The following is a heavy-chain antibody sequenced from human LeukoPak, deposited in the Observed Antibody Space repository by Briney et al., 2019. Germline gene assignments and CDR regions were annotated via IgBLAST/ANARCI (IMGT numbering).Heavy chain of an antibody. Sequence: PGGSLRLSCAASGFTFSSYAMSWVRQAPGKGLEWVSAISGSGGSTYYADSVKGRFTISRDNSKNTLYLQMNSLRAEDTAVYYCAKGDVTEYSGSFSLDYWGQGTLVTVSS. CDR2: ISGSGGST. CDR3: AKGDVTEYSGSFSLDY. CDR1: GFTFSSYA. V-gene: IGHV3-23*01. J-gene: IGHJ4*02. D-gene: IGHD1-26*01.